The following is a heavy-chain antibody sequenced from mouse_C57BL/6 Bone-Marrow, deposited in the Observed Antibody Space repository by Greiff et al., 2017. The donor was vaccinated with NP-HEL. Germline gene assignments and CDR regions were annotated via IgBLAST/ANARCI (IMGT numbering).Heavy chain of an antibody. CDR3: ARIWAYGDYDSRPSMDY. D-gene: IGHD2-13*01. J-gene: IGHJ4*01. Sequence: QVTLKESGAELVKPGASVKISCKASGYAFSSYWMNWVKQRPGKGLEWIGQIYPGDGDTNYNGKFKGKATLTADKSSSTAYMQLSSLTSEDSAVYFCARIWAYGDYDSRPSMDYWGQGTSVTVSS. CDR2: IYPGDGDT. V-gene: IGHV1-80*01. CDR1: GYAFSSYW.